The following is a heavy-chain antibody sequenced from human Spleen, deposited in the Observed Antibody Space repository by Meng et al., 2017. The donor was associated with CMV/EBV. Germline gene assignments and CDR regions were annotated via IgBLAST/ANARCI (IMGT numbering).Heavy chain of an antibody. Sequence: SWVRQAPGKGLEWVSGVSGGGGSTYYADSVKGRFSISRDNSKNTLYVQMNGLRADDTAVYYCAKLIGYFDYWGQGALVTVSS. CDR2: VSGGGGST. V-gene: IGHV3-23*01. J-gene: IGHJ4*02. D-gene: IGHD2-21*01. CDR3: AKLIGYFDY.